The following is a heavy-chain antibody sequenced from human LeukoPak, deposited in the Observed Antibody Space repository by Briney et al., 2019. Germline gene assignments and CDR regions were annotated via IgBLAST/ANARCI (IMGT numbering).Heavy chain of an antibody. J-gene: IGHJ4*02. CDR1: GYSISSGYY. CDR3: ARRLGYCSSTSCHGLGSDY. V-gene: IGHV4-38-2*01. Sequence: SETLSLTCAVSGYSISSGYYWGWIRQPPGKGLEWIGSIYHSGNTYYNPSLKSRVTISVDTSKNQFSLKLSSVTAADTAVYYCARRLGYCSSTSCHGLGSDYWGQGTLVTVSS. D-gene: IGHD2-2*01. CDR2: IYHSGNT.